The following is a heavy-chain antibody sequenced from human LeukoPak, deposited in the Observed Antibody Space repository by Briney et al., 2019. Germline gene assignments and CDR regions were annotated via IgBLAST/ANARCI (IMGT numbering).Heavy chain of an antibody. J-gene: IGHJ4*02. D-gene: IGHD5-12*01. CDR3: AKDQRPDSGYDIDY. CDR1: GFTFSTYS. Sequence: GGSLRLSCAASGFTFSTYSMSWVRQAPRKGLEWVSVIYGSGDTTDYADSVKGRFTISRDNSKNMLYLQMHGLRAEDTAVYYCAKDQRPDSGYDIDYWGQGTLVTVSS. CDR2: IYGSGDTT. V-gene: IGHV3-23*01.